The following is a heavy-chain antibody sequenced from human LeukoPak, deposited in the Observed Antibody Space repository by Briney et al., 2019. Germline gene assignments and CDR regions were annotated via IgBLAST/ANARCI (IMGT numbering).Heavy chain of an antibody. Sequence: GGSLRLSCAASGFTLSNAWMSWVRQAPGKALEWVGRIKSKTDGGTTDYAAPVKGRFTISRDDSKNTLYLQMNSLKTEDTAVYYCTTGVGYYDWEDNDAFDIWGQGTMVTVSS. J-gene: IGHJ3*02. D-gene: IGHD3-22*01. CDR2: IKSKTDGGTT. CDR1: GFTLSNAW. CDR3: TTGVGYYDWEDNDAFDI. V-gene: IGHV3-15*01.